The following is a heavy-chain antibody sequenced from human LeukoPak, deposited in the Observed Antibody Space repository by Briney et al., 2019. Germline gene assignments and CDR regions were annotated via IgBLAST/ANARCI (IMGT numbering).Heavy chain of an antibody. CDR3: ARGIAAAGTDY. Sequence: ASVKVSCKASGGTLTSYDINWVRQATGQGLEWMGWMNPNSGNTGYAQKFQGRVTITRNTSISTAYMELSSLRSEDTAVYYCARGIAAAGTDYWGQGTLVTVSS. D-gene: IGHD6-13*01. CDR1: GGTLTSYD. J-gene: IGHJ4*02. CDR2: MNPNSGNT. V-gene: IGHV1-8*03.